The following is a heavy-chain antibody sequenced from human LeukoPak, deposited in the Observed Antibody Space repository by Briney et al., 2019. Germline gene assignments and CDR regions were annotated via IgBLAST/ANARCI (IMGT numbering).Heavy chain of an antibody. V-gene: IGHV4-34*01. CDR1: GGSISSYY. CDR2: INHSGST. J-gene: IGHJ4*02. Sequence: SETLSLTCTVSGGSISSYYWGWIRQPPGKGLEWIGEINHSGSTNYNPSLKSRVTISVDTSKNQFSLKLSSVTAADTAVYYCARGIDILTGYYKGYYFDYWGQGTLVTVSS. CDR3: ARGIDILTGYYKGYYFDY. D-gene: IGHD3-9*01.